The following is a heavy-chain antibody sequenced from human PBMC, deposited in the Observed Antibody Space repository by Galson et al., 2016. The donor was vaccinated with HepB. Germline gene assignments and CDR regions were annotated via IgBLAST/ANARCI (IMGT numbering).Heavy chain of an antibody. CDR2: ISSTGGSI. Sequence: SLRLSCAASGFTFSSYNMNWVRQAPGKGLDWISGISSTGGSIYYADSVRGRFIISRDSAENSLYLQMNSLRDDDTGVYYRARGGGYSSGWGQGTLVIVSS. D-gene: IGHD6-19*01. CDR3: ARGGGYSSG. CDR1: GFTFSSYN. V-gene: IGHV3-48*02. J-gene: IGHJ4*02.